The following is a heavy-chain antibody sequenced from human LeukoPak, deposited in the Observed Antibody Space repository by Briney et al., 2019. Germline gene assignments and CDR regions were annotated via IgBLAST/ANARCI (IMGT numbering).Heavy chain of an antibody. CDR3: ARRSLGGVVMPFDY. CDR1: GGSISSSSYY. Sequence: PSETLSLTCTVSGGSISSSSYYWGWIRQPPGKGLEWIGSIYYSGSTYYNPSLKSRVTISVDTSKNQFSLKLSSVTAADTAVYYCARRSLGGVVMPFDYWGQGTLVTVSS. CDR2: IYYSGST. D-gene: IGHD3-3*01. V-gene: IGHV4-39*01. J-gene: IGHJ4*02.